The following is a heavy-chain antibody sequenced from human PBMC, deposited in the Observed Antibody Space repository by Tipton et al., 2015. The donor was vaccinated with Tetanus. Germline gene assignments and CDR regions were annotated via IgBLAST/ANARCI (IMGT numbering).Heavy chain of an antibody. D-gene: IGHD5-12*01. V-gene: IGHV4-30-2*01. CDR1: GGSISGSSYY. Sequence: TLSLTCFVSGGSISGSSYYWSWIRQPPGKALEWIGYIYQTDSTYYNPSVRSRLTLSLQRSKNQVSLKLSSVTAADTAVYYCVRGRGLGAYSFGFEYWGQGALVTVSS. J-gene: IGHJ4*02. CDR2: IYQTDST. CDR3: VRGRGLGAYSFGFEY.